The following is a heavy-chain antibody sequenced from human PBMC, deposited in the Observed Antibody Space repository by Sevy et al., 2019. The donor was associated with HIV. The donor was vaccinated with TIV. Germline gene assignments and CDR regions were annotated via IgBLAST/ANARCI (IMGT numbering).Heavy chain of an antibody. V-gene: IGHV3-48*02. J-gene: IGHJ6*02. Sequence: GGSLRLSCAASGFTFSSYSMNWVRQAPGKGLEWVSYISSSSSTIYYADSVKGRFTISRDNAKNSLYRQMNSLRDEDTAVYYCARDNYYDSSPSYLYYYYYGMDVWGQGTTVTVSS. D-gene: IGHD3-22*01. CDR1: GFTFSSYS. CDR3: ARDNYYDSSPSYLYYYYYGMDV. CDR2: ISSSSSTI.